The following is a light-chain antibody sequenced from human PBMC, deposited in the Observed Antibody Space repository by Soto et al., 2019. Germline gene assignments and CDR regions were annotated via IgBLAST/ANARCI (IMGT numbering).Light chain of an antibody. J-gene: IGKJ1*01. V-gene: IGKV3-20*01. CDR2: GAS. CDR3: QQYNNWQPM. Sequence: EIVWTQSPGTLSLSPGETATLSCRSSQSVSSTYLAWYQQKPGQAPGLLLYGASNRASGIPDRFAGSGSGTDFTLTISSLQSEDFAVYYCQQYNNWQPMFGQGTKVDIK. CDR1: QSVSSTY.